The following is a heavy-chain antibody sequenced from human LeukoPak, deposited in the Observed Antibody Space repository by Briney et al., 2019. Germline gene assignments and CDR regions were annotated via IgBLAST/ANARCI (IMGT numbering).Heavy chain of an antibody. CDR2: IKQDGSGK. CDR1: GFTFSSYW. J-gene: IGHJ3*02. Sequence: GGSLRLSCAASGFTFSSYWMSWVRQAPGKGLEWVANIKQDGSGKNYVDSMKGRFTISRDNAENSLYLQMNSLRAEDTAVYYCARDWSDKGVVFDIWGQGTMVTVSS. D-gene: IGHD3-10*01. V-gene: IGHV3-7*05. CDR3: ARDWSDKGVVFDI.